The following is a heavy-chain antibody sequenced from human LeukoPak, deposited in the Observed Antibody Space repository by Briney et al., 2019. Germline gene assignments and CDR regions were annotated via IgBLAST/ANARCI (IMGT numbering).Heavy chain of an antibody. Sequence: GGSLRLSCAASGFTFSSYEMNWVRQAPGKGLEWVSYISTSGNTIYYADSVKGRFTISRDNARDALYLQMNSLRAEDTAVYYCAKTSLSDPSGHYYYMDVWGKGTTVTVSS. CDR2: ISTSGNTI. CDR3: AKTSLSDPSGHYYYMDV. CDR1: GFTFSSYE. J-gene: IGHJ6*03. D-gene: IGHD3-3*01. V-gene: IGHV3-48*03.